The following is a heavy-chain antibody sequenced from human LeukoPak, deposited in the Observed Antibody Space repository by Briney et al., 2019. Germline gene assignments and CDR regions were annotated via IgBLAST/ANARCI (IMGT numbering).Heavy chain of an antibody. D-gene: IGHD3-22*01. V-gene: IGHV3-43*02. CDR1: GFTFDDYA. CDR2: ISGDGGST. J-gene: IGHJ4*02. Sequence: GGSLRLSCAASGFTFDDYAMHGVRQAPGKGLEWVSLISGDGGSTYYADSVKGRFTISRDNSKNSLYLQMNSLRTEDTALYYCAKGPGDSSGYYLFDYWGQGTLVTVSS. CDR3: AKGPGDSSGYYLFDY.